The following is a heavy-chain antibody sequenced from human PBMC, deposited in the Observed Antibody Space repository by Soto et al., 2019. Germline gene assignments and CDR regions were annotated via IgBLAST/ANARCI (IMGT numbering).Heavy chain of an antibody. CDR2: FDPEDGET. CDR3: ATRKSGFWSGYFLNNWFDP. Sequence: ASVKVSCKVSGYTLTELSMHWVRQAPGKGLEWMGGFDPEDGETIYAQKFQGRVTMTEDTSTDTAYMELSSLRSEDTAVYYCATRKSGFWSGYFLNNWFDPWGQGTLVTVSS. J-gene: IGHJ5*02. V-gene: IGHV1-24*01. CDR1: GYTLTELS. D-gene: IGHD3-3*01.